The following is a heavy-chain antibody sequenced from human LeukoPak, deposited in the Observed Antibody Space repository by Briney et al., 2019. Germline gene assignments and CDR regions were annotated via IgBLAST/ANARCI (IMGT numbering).Heavy chain of an antibody. Sequence: SETLSLACTVSGGSISSYYWSWIRQPPGKGLEWIGYIYYSGSTNYNPSLKSRVTISVDTSKNQFSLKLSSVTAADTAVYYCARGLAAAGTNWGQGTLVTVSS. J-gene: IGHJ4*02. CDR1: GGSISSYY. CDR2: IYYSGST. CDR3: ARGLAAAGTN. V-gene: IGHV4-59*01. D-gene: IGHD6-13*01.